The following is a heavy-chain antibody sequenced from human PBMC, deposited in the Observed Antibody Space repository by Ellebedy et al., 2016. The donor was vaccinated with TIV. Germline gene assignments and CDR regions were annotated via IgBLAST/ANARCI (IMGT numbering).Heavy chain of an antibody. CDR3: TPNWNDF. D-gene: IGHD1-20*01. V-gene: IGHV3-15*06. CDR1: GFTFSNYA. J-gene: IGHJ4*02. Sequence: GGSLRLSXAASGFTFSNYAMNWVRQAPGKGLEWVGRIKSKITGGTPQYAAPVKGRSIISRDDSTDTLYLQMNNLNSEDTGVYYCTPNWNDFWGQGTLVTVSS. CDR2: IKSKITGGTP.